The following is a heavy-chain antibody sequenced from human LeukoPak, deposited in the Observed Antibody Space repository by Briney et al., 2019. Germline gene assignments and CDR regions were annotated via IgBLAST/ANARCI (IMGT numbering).Heavy chain of an antibody. J-gene: IGHJ4*02. D-gene: IGHD6-19*01. V-gene: IGHV3-43*01. CDR2: FSWDGTT. CDR1: GFTFEDYT. CDR3: VKDLSFESSGHVFEY. Sequence: GGSLRLSCAASGFTFEDYTMHWVRQAPGKTLEWVSLFSWDGTTYYTDSVKGRFTMSRDNSKNSLYLQLDTLTSEATAFYYCVKDLSFESSGHVFEYWGQGTLVTVSS.